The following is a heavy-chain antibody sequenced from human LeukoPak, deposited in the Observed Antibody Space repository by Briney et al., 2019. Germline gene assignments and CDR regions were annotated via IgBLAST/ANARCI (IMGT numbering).Heavy chain of an antibody. CDR1: GFTFSSYW. V-gene: IGHV3-7*01. CDR3: AEDCCNGYSSGSGYFQH. D-gene: IGHD6-19*01. J-gene: IGHJ1*01. CDR2: IKQDGSEK. Sequence: PGGSLRLSCAASGFTFSSYWMSWVRQAPGKGLEWVANIKQDGSEKYYVDSVKGRFTISRDNAKNSLYLQMNSLRAEDTAVYYCAEDCCNGYSSGSGYFQHWGQGTLVTVSS.